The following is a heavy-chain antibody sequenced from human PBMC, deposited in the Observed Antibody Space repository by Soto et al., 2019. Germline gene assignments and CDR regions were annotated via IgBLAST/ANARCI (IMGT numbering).Heavy chain of an antibody. CDR3: VRGLRYSGMDV. V-gene: IGHV4-34*01. D-gene: IGHD2-15*01. Sequence: QVQLQQWGAGLLKPSETLSLTCAVNGGSFRAYYWTWIRQPPGRGLEWIGESDHSGSTNYNPSLESRVTISIDTAKNRFSLNVTSVTAADTAVYYCVRGLRYSGMDVWGQGTTVTVS. CDR2: SDHSGST. J-gene: IGHJ6*02. CDR1: GGSFRAYY.